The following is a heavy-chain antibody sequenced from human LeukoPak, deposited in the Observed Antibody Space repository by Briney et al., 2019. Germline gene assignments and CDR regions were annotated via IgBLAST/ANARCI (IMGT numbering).Heavy chain of an antibody. Sequence: ASVKVSCKASGYTFTSYAMHWVRQAPGQRLEWMGWINAGNGNTKYSQKFQGRVTITRDTSASTAYMELSSLRSEDTAVYCCARVFGYSSGWPFDYWGQGTLVTVSA. J-gene: IGHJ4*02. CDR1: GYTFTSYA. D-gene: IGHD6-19*01. CDR2: INAGNGNT. CDR3: ARVFGYSSGWPFDY. V-gene: IGHV1-3*01.